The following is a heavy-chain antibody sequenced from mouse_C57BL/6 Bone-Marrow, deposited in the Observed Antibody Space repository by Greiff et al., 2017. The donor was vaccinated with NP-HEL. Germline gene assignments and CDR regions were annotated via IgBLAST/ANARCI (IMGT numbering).Heavy chain of an antibody. J-gene: IGHJ2*01. Sequence: VQLQQPGAELVKPGASVKLSCKASGYTFTSYWMHWVKQRPGQGLEWIGMIHPNSGSTNYNEKFKSKATLTVDKSSSTAYMQLSSLTSGDSAVYYCAREGGMVRRGYLDYWGQGTTLTVSS. CDR1: GYTFTSYW. CDR3: AREGGMVRRGYLDY. V-gene: IGHV1-64*01. CDR2: IHPNSGST. D-gene: IGHD2-10*02.